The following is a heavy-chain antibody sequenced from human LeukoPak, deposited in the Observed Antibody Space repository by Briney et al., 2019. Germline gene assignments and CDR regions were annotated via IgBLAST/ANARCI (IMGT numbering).Heavy chain of an antibody. J-gene: IGHJ4*02. CDR3: ARSPHCSSTSCYRGESYFDY. CDR2: IYTSGST. CDR1: GGSFSGYY. D-gene: IGHD2-2*02. Sequence: SETLSLTCAVYGGSFSGYYWSWIRQPAGKGLEWIGRIYTSGSTNYNPSLKSRVTMSVDTSKNQFSLKLSSVTAADTAVYYCARSPHCSSTSCYRGESYFDYWGQGTLVTVSS. V-gene: IGHV4-59*10.